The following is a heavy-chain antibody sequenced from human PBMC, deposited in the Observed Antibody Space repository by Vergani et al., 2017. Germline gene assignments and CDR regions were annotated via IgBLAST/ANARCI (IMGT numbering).Heavy chain of an antibody. CDR3: ARDYPKQELQGYFDY. CDR2: ISSSSSYI. J-gene: IGHJ4*02. D-gene: IGHD1-26*01. Sequence: GPYWVLSISSSSSYIYYADSVKGRFTISRDNAKNSLYLQMNSLRAEDTAVYYCARDYPKQELQGYFDYWGQGTLVTVSS. V-gene: IGHV3-21*01.